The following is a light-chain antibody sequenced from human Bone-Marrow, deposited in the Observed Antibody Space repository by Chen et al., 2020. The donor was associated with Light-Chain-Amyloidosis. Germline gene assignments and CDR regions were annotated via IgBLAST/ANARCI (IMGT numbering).Light chain of an antibody. CDR3: QQYGSSPFT. CDR1: QSVSNSY. J-gene: IGKJ3*01. V-gene: IGKV3-20*01. CDR2: GAS. Sequence: EIVLTQSPGTLSLSPGERATLSCRASQSVSNSYLAWYQQKPGQAPRLVMYGASRRTTGIPDRFSGSGSGTDFTLTISTLEPEEFAVYYCQQYGSSPFTFGPGTKVDIK.